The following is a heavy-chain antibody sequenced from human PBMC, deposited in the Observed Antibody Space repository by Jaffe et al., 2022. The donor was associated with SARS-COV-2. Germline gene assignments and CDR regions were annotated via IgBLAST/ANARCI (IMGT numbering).Heavy chain of an antibody. D-gene: IGHD3-10*01. V-gene: IGHV1-2*06. CDR1: GYTFTDYY. CDR2: INSNRGDT. CDR3: AREIISTGPRDFDY. Sequence: QVQLVQSGAEVRKPGASVNVSCKASGYTFTDYYIHWVRQAPGQGLEWMGRINSNRGDTNYAQKFQGRVTMTRDTSISTAYMEVGRLTSDDTAVYYCAREIISTGPRDFDYWGQGTLVTVSS. J-gene: IGHJ4*02.